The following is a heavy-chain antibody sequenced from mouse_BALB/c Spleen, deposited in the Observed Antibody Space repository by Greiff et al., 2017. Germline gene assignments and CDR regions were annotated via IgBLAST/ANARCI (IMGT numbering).Heavy chain of an antibody. CDR2: IYPGNVNT. Sequence: VKLVESGPELVKPGASVRISCKASGYTFTSYYIHWVKQRPGQGLEWIGWIYPGNVNTKYNEKFKGKATLTADKSSSTAYMQLSSLTSEDSAVYFCARGGDGYSPFDYWGQGTTLTVSS. V-gene: IGHV1S56*01. J-gene: IGHJ2*01. CDR3: ARGGDGYSPFDY. D-gene: IGHD2-3*01. CDR1: GYTFTSYY.